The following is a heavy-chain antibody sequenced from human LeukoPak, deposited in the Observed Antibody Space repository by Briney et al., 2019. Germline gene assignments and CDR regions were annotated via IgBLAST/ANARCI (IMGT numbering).Heavy chain of an antibody. CDR1: GFTFSNAW. CDR3: ARNHRATPLDY. D-gene: IGHD1-26*01. V-gene: IGHV3-33*08. Sequence: GGSLRLSCAASGFTFSNAWMSWVRQAPGKGLEWVAVIWYDGSNKYYADSVKGRFTISRDNSKNTLYLQMNSLRAEDTAVYYCARNHRATPLDYWGQGTLVTVSS. J-gene: IGHJ4*02. CDR2: IWYDGSNK.